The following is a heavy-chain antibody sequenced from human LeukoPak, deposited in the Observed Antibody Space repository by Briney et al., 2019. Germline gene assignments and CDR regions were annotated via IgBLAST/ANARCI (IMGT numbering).Heavy chain of an antibody. CDR2: INPNSGGT. V-gene: IGHV1-2*02. CDR1: GYTFTGYY. D-gene: IGHD2-2*01. J-gene: IGHJ5*02. Sequence: ASVKVSCKASGYTFTGYYMHWVRQAPGQGLEWMGWINPNSGGTNYAQKVQGRVTMTRGTSISTAYVELSRLRSDDTAVYYCARPTECSSTSCQNWFDPWGQGTLVTVSS. CDR3: ARPTECSSTSCQNWFDP.